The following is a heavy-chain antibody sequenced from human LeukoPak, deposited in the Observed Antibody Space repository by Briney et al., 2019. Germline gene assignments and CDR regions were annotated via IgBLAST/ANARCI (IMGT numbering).Heavy chain of an antibody. Sequence: SVKVSCKASGGTFSSYAISWVRQAPGQGLEWMGGIIPIFGTANYAQKFQGRVTITADESTSTAYMELSSLRSEDTAVYYCARGTVTTADSGYYFDYWGQGTLVTVSS. CDR3: ARGTVTTADSGYYFDY. CDR1: GGTFSSYA. J-gene: IGHJ4*02. V-gene: IGHV1-69*01. D-gene: IGHD4-17*01. CDR2: IIPIFGTA.